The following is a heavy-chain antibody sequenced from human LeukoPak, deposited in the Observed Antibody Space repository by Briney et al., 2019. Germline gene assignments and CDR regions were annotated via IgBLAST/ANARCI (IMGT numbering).Heavy chain of an antibody. CDR3: ARDDYYSNAD. CDR1: GFTVSRYW. V-gene: IGHV3-7*01. D-gene: IGHD3-22*01. CDR2: IKEDGGEK. Sequence: PGGSLRLSCAASGFTVSRYWMSWVRQAPGKGLEWVANIKEDGGEKYYVDSVKGRFTISRDNTKNSLHLQMNSLRAEDTAVYYCARDDYYSNADWGQGTLVTVSS. J-gene: IGHJ4*02.